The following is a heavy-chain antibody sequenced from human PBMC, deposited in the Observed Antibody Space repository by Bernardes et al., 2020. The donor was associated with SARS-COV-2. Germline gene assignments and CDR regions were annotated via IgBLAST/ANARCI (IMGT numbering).Heavy chain of an antibody. Sequence: GGSLRLSCSASGFIFSNFGMHWVRQAPGKGLEWVAVMSYDGSNKFYVDSVKGRVTISRDNSKNTLYLQMNSLRDEETAVYYCSKATAYPTAFDYWGQGTLVSVAA. CDR1: GFIFSNFG. V-gene: IGHV3-30*18. CDR2: MSYDGSNK. J-gene: IGHJ4*02. D-gene: IGHD1-1*01. CDR3: SKATAYPTAFDY.